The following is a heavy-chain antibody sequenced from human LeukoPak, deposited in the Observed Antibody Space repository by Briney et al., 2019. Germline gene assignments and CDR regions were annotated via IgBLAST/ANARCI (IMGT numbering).Heavy chain of an antibody. D-gene: IGHD5-18*01. V-gene: IGHV3-23*01. CDR2: ISGSGVST. CDR1: GFAFSSYA. J-gene: IGHJ4*02. CDR3: AKGLNSYDSSYFDY. Sequence: GGSLRLSCAASGFAFSSYAMNWVRQTPGKGLEWVSSISGSGVSTYYADSVKGRFTISRDNSKNTLYLQMNSLRAEDTAVYYCAKGLNSYDSSYFDYWGQGTLVTVSS.